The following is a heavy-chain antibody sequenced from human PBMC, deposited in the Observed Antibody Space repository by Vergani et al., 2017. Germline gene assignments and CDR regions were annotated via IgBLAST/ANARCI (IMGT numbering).Heavy chain of an antibody. Sequence: EVQLVESGGGLVKPGGSLRLSCAASGFTFSNAWMSWVRQAPGKGLEWVGRIKSKTDGGTTDYAAPVKGRFTISRDDSKNTLYLQMNSLKTEDTAVYYCTTDLPPAGLIVVPGWFDPWGQGTLVTVSS. CDR3: TTDLPPAGLIVVPGWFDP. V-gene: IGHV3-15*01. CDR1: GFTFSNAW. J-gene: IGHJ5*02. D-gene: IGHD3-22*01. CDR2: IKSKTDGGTT.